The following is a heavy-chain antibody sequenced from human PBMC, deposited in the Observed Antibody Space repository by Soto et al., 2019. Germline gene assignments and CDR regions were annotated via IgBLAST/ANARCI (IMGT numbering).Heavy chain of an antibody. Sequence: EVQLVESGGGLVQPGGSLRLSCAASGFTFSSYDMHWVRQATGKGLGWVSAIGTAGDTYYPGSVKGRFTISREDAKNSLYLQMNRLRAGDTAVYYCARGELGIVRSYWYFDLWGRGTLVTVSS. V-gene: IGHV3-13*04. CDR1: GFTFSSYD. D-gene: IGHD7-27*01. CDR2: IGTAGDT. J-gene: IGHJ2*01. CDR3: ARGELGIVRSYWYFDL.